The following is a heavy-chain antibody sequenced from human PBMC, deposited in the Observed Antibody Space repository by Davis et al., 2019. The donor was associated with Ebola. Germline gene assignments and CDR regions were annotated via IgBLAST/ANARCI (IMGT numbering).Heavy chain of an antibody. CDR2: IYYSGST. CDR3: ARGPAHTYQLLYYYYYYMDV. V-gene: IGHV4-61*01. J-gene: IGHJ6*03. Sequence: SETLSLTCTVSGGSVSSGSYYWSWIRQPPGKGLEWIGYIYYSGSTNYNPSLKSRVTISVDTSKNQFSLKLSSVTAADTAVYYCARGPAHTYQLLYYYYYYMDVWGKGTTVTVSS. CDR1: GGSVSSGSYY. D-gene: IGHD2-2*01.